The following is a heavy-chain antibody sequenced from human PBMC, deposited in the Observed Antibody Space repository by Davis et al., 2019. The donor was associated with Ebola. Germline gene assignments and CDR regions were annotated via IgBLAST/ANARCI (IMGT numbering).Heavy chain of an antibody. D-gene: IGHD5-24*01. CDR2: IYYNGIT. Sequence: MPSETLSLTCTVSRDSISPYYWSWLRQSPGKGLEWIGYIYYNGITYYNPSLKSRVTISIDTSKNQFSLKLSSVTAADTVVYYCARGEGDGYNYVLGYWGQGTLVTVSS. CDR3: ARGEGDGYNYVLGY. CDR1: RDSISPYY. V-gene: IGHV4-59*06. J-gene: IGHJ4*02.